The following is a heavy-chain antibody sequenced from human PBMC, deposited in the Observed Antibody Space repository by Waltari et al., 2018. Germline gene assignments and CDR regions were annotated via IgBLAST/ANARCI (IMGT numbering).Heavy chain of an antibody. D-gene: IGHD1-20*01. CDR1: GGSFSGYY. Sequence: QVQLQQWGAGLLKPSETLSLTCAVYGGSFSGYYWSWIRQPPGKGLEWIGEINHSGSTNYNPSLKSRVTISVDTSKNQFSLKLSSVTAADTAVYYCASSNWNYYYYYMDVWGKGTTVTISS. CDR3: ASSNWNYYYYYMDV. J-gene: IGHJ6*03. V-gene: IGHV4-34*01. CDR2: INHSGST.